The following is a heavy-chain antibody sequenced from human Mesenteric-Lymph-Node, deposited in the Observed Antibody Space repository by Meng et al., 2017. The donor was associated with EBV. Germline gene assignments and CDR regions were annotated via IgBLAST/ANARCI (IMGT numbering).Heavy chain of an antibody. CDR3: ARGAIFGIVITYFDY. CDR1: GASINRGIHY. D-gene: IGHD3-3*02. CDR2: LSYTGTT. V-gene: IGHV4-30-4*01. Sequence: HLHEPGPGLVKPTKTVALTCTVSGASINRGIHYWNWIRQPPGKGLEWTGYLSYTGTTSYNPSLKSRVTISVDRSRNQFSLKMASVTAADTAVYYCARGAIFGIVITYFDYWSQGTLVTVSS. J-gene: IGHJ4*02.